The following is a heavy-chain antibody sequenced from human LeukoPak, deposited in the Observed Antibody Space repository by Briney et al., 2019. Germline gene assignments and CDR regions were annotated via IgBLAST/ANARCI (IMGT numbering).Heavy chain of an antibody. CDR3: ARGPYYYYYGMDV. CDR2: MNPNSGNT. Sequence: MNPNSGNTGYAQKFQGRVTMTRNTSISTAYMELSSLRSEDTAVYYCARGPYYYYYGMDVWGQGTTVTVSS. J-gene: IGHJ6*02. V-gene: IGHV1-8*01.